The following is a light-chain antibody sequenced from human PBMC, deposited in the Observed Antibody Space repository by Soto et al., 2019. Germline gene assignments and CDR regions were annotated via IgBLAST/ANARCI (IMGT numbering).Light chain of an antibody. CDR2: DAS. J-gene: IGKJ5*01. Sequence: EIVLRQSPATRSWSAGERSTLSCRASQSVSSYLAWYQQKPGQAPRLLIYDASNRATGIPARFSGSGSGTDFTLTISSLEPEDFAVYYCQQRSNWVTFGQGTRLENK. CDR3: QQRSNWVT. V-gene: IGKV3-11*01. CDR1: QSVSSY.